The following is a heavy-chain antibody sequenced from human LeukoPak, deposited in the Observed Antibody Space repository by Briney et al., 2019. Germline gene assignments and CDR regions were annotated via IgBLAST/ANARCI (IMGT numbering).Heavy chain of an antibody. CDR1: GFTFSDYY. D-gene: IGHD5-18*01. V-gene: IGHV3-11*04. J-gene: IGHJ4*02. Sequence: PGGSLRLSCAASGFTFSDYYMSWIRQAPGKGLEGVSYISSSGSTIYYADSVKGRFTISRDNAKNSLYLQMNSLRAEDTAVYYCARADTSALTWIPYYFDYWGQGTLVTVSS. CDR3: ARADTSALTWIPYYFDY. CDR2: ISSSGSTI.